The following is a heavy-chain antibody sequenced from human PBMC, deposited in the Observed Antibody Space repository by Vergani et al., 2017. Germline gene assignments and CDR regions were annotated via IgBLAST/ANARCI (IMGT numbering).Heavy chain of an antibody. V-gene: IGHV3-30*02. Sequence: QVQLVESGGGVVQPGGSLRLSCAASGFTFSSYFMHWVRQAPGKGLEWVAFIRYDGSNKYYADSVKGRFTLSRDNSKNTLYLQMNSLRAEDTAVYYCARPRIVVVITTLDYYGMDVWGQGTTVTVSS. CDR1: GFTFSSYF. CDR3: ARPRIVVVITTLDYYGMDV. D-gene: IGHD3-22*01. J-gene: IGHJ6*02. CDR2: IRYDGSNK.